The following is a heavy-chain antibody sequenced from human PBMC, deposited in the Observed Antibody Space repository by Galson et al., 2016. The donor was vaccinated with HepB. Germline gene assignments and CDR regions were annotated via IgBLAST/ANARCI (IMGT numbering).Heavy chain of an antibody. Sequence: SLRLSCAASGFNFSSHWMHWVRQAPGKGLVWVSRINRDGLNIRYADSVKGRFTISRDNAKNTLYLQMNSLRAEDTAVYYCARELVAAEDYFDYWGQGTLVTVSS. D-gene: IGHD2-15*01. CDR2: INRDGLNI. V-gene: IGHV3-74*01. J-gene: IGHJ4*02. CDR3: ARELVAAEDYFDY. CDR1: GFNFSSHW.